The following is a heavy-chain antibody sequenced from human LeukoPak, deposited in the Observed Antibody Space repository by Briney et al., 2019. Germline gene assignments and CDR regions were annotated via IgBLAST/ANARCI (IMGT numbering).Heavy chain of an antibody. V-gene: IGHV4-4*07. D-gene: IGHD6-25*01. Sequence: SETLSLTCSVSGVSITTYYWSWIRQSAGKGLEWLGRIYIGGDTNYNPSLKSRVTISVDTSNNQFSLKLSSVTAADTAVYYCARQVGMTAAAVHDPWGQGTLVTVSS. CDR2: IYIGGDT. CDR3: ARQVGMTAAAVHDP. CDR1: GVSITTYY. J-gene: IGHJ5*02.